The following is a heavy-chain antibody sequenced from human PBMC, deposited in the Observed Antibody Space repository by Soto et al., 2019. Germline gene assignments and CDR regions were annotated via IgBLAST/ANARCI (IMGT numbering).Heavy chain of an antibody. CDR3: AMRAICDRITGTLRY. CDR1: GGTFSSYA. V-gene: IGHV1-69*01. CDR2: IIPIFGTA. Sequence: QVQLVQSGAEVKKPGSSVKVSCKASGGTFSSYAISWVRQAPGQGLEWMGVIIPIFGTANYAQKFQGRVRITADESKSTAYMELSSMRSADTDVYYCAMRAICDRITGTLRYWGQGTLVTVSS. J-gene: IGHJ4*02. D-gene: IGHD1-20*01.